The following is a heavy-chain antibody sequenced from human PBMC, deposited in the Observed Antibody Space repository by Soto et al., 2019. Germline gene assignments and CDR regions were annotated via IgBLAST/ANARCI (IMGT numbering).Heavy chain of an antibody. CDR1: GFTFSSYS. CDR3: ARVELVPAAAPYYDFWSGYYSGSYFDY. V-gene: IGHV3-21*01. D-gene: IGHD3-3*01. J-gene: IGHJ4*02. CDR2: ISSISSYI. Sequence: PGGSLRLSCAASGFTFSSYSMNWVRQAPGKGLEWVSSISSISSYIYYADSVKGRFTISRDNAKNSLYLQMNSLRAEDTAVYYCARVELVPAAAPYYDFWSGYYSGSYFDYWGQGTLVTVSS.